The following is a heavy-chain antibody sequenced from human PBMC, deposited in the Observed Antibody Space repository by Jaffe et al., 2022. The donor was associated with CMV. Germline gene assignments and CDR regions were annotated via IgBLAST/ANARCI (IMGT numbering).Heavy chain of an antibody. CDR3: ARNVAYCGGDCYSGREDY. CDR2: IYHSGST. J-gene: IGHJ4*02. CDR1: GGSISSSNW. D-gene: IGHD2-21*02. V-gene: IGHV4-4*02. Sequence: QVQLQESGPGLVKPSGTLSLTCAVSGGSISSSNWWSWVRQPPGKGLEWIGEIYHSGSTNYNPSLKSRVTISVDKSKNQFSLKLSSVTAADTAVYYCARNVAYCGGDCYSGREDYWGQGTLVTVSS.